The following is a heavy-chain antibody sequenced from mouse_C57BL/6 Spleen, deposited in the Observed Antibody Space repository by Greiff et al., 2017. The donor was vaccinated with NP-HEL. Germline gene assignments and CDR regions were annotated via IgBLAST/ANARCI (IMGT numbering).Heavy chain of an antibody. Sequence: EVQGVESGGGLVKPGGSLKLSCAASGFTFSSYAMSWVRQTPEKRLEWVATISDGGSYTYYPDNVKGRFTISRDNAKNNLYLQMSHLKSEDTAMYYCARGGDYYGSSSQRYFDYWGQGTTLTVSS. J-gene: IGHJ2*01. D-gene: IGHD1-1*01. V-gene: IGHV5-4*01. CDR2: ISDGGSYT. CDR3: ARGGDYYGSSSQRYFDY. CDR1: GFTFSSYA.